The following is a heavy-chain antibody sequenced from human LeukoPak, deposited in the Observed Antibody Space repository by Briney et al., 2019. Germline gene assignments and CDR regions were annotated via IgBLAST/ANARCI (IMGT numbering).Heavy chain of an antibody. Sequence: SVKVSCKASGFTFTSSAVQWVRQARGQRLEWIGWIVVGSGNTNYAQKFQERVTITRDMSTSTAYMELSSLRSEDTAVYYCAADSTTMVTDYYYYYMDVWGKGTTVTVSS. CDR3: AADSTTMVTDYYYYYMDV. CDR1: GFTFTSSA. CDR2: IVVGSGNT. J-gene: IGHJ6*03. V-gene: IGHV1-58*01. D-gene: IGHD5-18*01.